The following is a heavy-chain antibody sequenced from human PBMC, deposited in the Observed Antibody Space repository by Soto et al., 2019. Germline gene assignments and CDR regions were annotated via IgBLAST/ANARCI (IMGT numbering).Heavy chain of an antibody. V-gene: IGHV1-8*01. CDR3: ARGMTQQLVLGTFQH. D-gene: IGHD6-13*01. CDR1: GYTFTSYD. CDR2: MNPNSGNT. Sequence: QVQLVQSGAEVKKPGASVQVSCKASGYTFTSYDINWVRQATGQGLEWMGWMNPNSGNTGYAQKFQGRVTMTRNTSRITAYMELSSLRSEDTAVYYCARGMTQQLVLGTFQHWGRGTLVTVSS. J-gene: IGHJ1*01.